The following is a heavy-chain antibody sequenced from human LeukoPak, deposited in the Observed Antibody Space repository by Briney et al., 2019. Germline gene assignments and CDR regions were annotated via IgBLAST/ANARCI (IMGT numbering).Heavy chain of an antibody. D-gene: IGHD1-14*01. CDR2: ISGTSSTI. CDR1: GFTFISYS. J-gene: IGHJ3*02. Sequence: GGSLRLSCAASGFTFISYSINWVRQAPGKGLEWVSYISGTSSTIYYADSVKGRFTISRDSAKNSLYLQINSLRAEDTAVYYCARDPRRHRGAFDIWGQGTMVTVSS. CDR3: ARDPRRHRGAFDI. V-gene: IGHV3-48*01.